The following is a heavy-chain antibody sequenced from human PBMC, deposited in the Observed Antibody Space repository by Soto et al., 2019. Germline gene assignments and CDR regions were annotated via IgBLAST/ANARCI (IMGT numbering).Heavy chain of an antibody. J-gene: IGHJ4*02. D-gene: IGHD3-3*01. CDR1: GYTFSDYY. CDR2: IDTSGTKI. Sequence: GGSLRLSCAASGYTFSDYYMSWIRQAPGKGLEWISYIDTSGTKIYYADSVKGRFTITRDNAKNSLYLEMNSLRDEDTAVYYCASHYDMWGGYLFPVDYWGQGTLLPV. V-gene: IGHV3-11*01. CDR3: ASHYDMWGGYLFPVDY.